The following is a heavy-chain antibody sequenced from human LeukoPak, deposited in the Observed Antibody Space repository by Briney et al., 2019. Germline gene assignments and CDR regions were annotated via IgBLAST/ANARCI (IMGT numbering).Heavy chain of an antibody. Sequence: SQTLSLTCTVSGGSITSANYFWSWIRQPPGGGLEWIVYTRNSGSTNYNPSLKSRVTISVDTSKNQFSLKLSSVTAADTAVYYCARWGPGYSSGWSPPQYYFDYWGQGTLVTVSS. CDR3: ARWGPGYSSGWSPPQYYFDY. CDR1: GGSITSANYF. CDR2: TRNSGST. J-gene: IGHJ4*02. V-gene: IGHV4-30-4*08. D-gene: IGHD6-19*01.